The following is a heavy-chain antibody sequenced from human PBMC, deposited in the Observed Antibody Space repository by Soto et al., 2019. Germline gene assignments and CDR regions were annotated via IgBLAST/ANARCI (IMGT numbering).Heavy chain of an antibody. Sequence: SETLSLTCTVSGGSISSYYWSWIRQPPGKGLEWIGYIYYSGNTNYNPSPKSRVTISVDTSKNQFSLKLSSVTAADTAVYYCARGRGIVATINRSLLFDYWGQGTLVTVSS. CDR3: ARGRGIVATINRSLLFDY. CDR1: GGSISSYY. J-gene: IGHJ4*02. CDR2: IYYSGNT. V-gene: IGHV4-59*12. D-gene: IGHD5-12*01.